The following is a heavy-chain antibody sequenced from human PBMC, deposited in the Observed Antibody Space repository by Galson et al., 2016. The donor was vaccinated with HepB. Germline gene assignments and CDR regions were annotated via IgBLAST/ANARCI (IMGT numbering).Heavy chain of an antibody. D-gene: IGHD1-26*01. CDR2: ISAHNGDT. V-gene: IGHV1-18*04. Sequence: SVKVSCKASGYTFSNYGISWVRQAPGQGLEWMGWISAHNGDTNYAQKLQGRVTMTTDTSTSTTYMELRSLRSDDTAVYYCARTLSGSYDYWGQGTLVTVSS. CDR1: GYTFSNYG. CDR3: ARTLSGSYDY. J-gene: IGHJ4*02.